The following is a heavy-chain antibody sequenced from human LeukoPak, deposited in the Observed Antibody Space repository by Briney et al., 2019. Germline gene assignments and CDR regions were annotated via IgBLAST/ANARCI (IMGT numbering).Heavy chain of an antibody. CDR2: INHSGST. CDR1: GGSFSGYY. J-gene: IGHJ5*02. D-gene: IGHD6-19*01. Sequence: SETLSLTCAVYGGSFSGYYWSWIRQPPGKGLEWIGEINHSGSTNYNPSLKSRVTISVDTSKNQFSLKLSSVTAADTAVYYCARDLVYSSGWFDPWVQGTLVTVSS. V-gene: IGHV4-34*01. CDR3: ARDLVYSSGWFDP.